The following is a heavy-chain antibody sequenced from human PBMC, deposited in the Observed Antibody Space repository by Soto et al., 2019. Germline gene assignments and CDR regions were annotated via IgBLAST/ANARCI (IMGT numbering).Heavy chain of an antibody. D-gene: IGHD3-10*01. CDR2: ISGSGGST. Sequence: EVQLLESGGGLVQPGGSLRLSCAASGFTSSDYAMSWVRQAPGKGLEWVSAISGSGGSTYYADSVKGRFTISRDNAQKSLYLQMNSLRAEDTAVYYCARGGSQRHDYWGQGTLVTVSS. CDR3: ARGGSQRHDY. CDR1: GFTSSDYA. V-gene: IGHV3-23*01. J-gene: IGHJ4*02.